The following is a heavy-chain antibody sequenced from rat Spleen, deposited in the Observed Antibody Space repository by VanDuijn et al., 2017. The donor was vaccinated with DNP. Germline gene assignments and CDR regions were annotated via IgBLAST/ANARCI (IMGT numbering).Heavy chain of an antibody. J-gene: IGHJ4*01. D-gene: IGHD1-4*01. CDR2: ISTSGGST. CDR1: GFTFSSYW. Sequence: EVQLVETGGGLVQPGRSLKLSCVASGFTFSSYWVYWIRQAPGKGLECVASISTSGGSTYYRDSVKGRFTVSRDNAKSTLYLQMDSLRSEDTATYYCARTRSYAMDAWGQGTSVTVSS. V-gene: IGHV5-58*01. CDR3: ARTRSYAMDA.